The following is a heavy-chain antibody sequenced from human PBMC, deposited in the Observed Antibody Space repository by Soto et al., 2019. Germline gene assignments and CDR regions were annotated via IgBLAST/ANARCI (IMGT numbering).Heavy chain of an antibody. CDR3: AKDYYDSSGYYPPALLFDY. CDR1: GYTFTSYA. D-gene: IGHD3-22*01. CDR2: INAGNGNT. Sequence: ASVKVSCKASGYTFTSYAIHWVRQAPGQRLEWMGWINAGNGNTKYSQKFQGRVTITRDTSASTAYMELSSLRSEDTAVYYCAKDYYDSSGYYPPALLFDYWGQGTLVTVSP. V-gene: IGHV1-3*01. J-gene: IGHJ4*02.